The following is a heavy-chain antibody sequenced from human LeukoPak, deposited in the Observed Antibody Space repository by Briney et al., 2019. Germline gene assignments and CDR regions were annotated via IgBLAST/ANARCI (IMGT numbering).Heavy chain of an antibody. D-gene: IGHD6-19*01. CDR1: GFTFSSYG. CDR3: ASTTGYSSGWYYFDY. J-gene: IGHJ4*02. Sequence: GGSLRLPCAASGFTFSSYGMHWVRQAPGKGLEWVAVIWYDGSNKYYADSVKGRFTISRDNSKNTLYLQMNSLRAEDTAVYYCASTTGYSSGWYYFDYWGQGTLVTVSS. V-gene: IGHV3-33*01. CDR2: IWYDGSNK.